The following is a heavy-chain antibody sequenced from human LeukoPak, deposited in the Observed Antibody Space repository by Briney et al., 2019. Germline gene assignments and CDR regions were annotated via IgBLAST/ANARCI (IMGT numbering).Heavy chain of an antibody. Sequence: SETLSLTCTVSGGSINTYYWSWIRQPPXXXXXWIGYIYYSGSTNYNPSLKSRVTISVDTSKNEFSLKLSSVTAADTAVYYCARDQSSSWPRSYWYFDLWGRGTLVTVSS. J-gene: IGHJ2*01. V-gene: IGHV4-59*01. D-gene: IGHD6-13*01. CDR2: IYYSGST. CDR3: ARDQSSSWPRSYWYFDL. CDR1: GGSINTYY.